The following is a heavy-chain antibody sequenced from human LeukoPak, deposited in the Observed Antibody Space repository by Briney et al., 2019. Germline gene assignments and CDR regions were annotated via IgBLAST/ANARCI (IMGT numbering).Heavy chain of an antibody. CDR1: GYTFTSYG. CDR2: ISAYNGNT. D-gene: IGHD4-11*01. V-gene: IGHV1-18*01. J-gene: IGHJ6*02. CDR3: ARGGGYSNYYYGMDV. Sequence: ASVTVSCKASGYTFTSYGISWVRQAPGQGPEWMGWISAYNGNTNNAQKLQGRVNMTTDTSTSTAYMELRSLRSEDTAVYNCARGGGYSNYYYGMDVWGQGTTVTVSS.